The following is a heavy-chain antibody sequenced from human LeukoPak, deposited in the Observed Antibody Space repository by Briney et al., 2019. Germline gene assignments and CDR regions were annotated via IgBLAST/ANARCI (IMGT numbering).Heavy chain of an antibody. CDR1: GFTFSNYW. J-gene: IGHJ4*02. V-gene: IGHV3-74*01. D-gene: IGHD1-26*01. CDR3: VRGYSGTYRLDY. CDR2: INGDGSSA. Sequence: GGSLRLSCVASGFTFSNYWMHWVRQVPGMGLVWVSRINGDGSSATYADSVKGRFTISRDNAKNTLYLQMNSLRAEDTAVYYCVRGYSGTYRLDYWGQGTLVTVSS.